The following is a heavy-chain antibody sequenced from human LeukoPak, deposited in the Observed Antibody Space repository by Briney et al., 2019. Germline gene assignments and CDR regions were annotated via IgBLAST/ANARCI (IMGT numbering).Heavy chain of an antibody. CDR2: INHSGST. CDR3: ARYPKRGRFLEWLFAGNAFDI. CDR1: GGSFSGYY. J-gene: IGHJ3*02. Sequence: SETLSLTCAVYGGSFSGYYWSWNRQPPGKGLEWIGEINHSGSTNYNPSLKSRVTISVDTSKNQFSLKLSSVTAADTAVYYCARYPKRGRFLEWLFAGNAFDIWGQGTMVTVSS. D-gene: IGHD3-3*01. V-gene: IGHV4-34*01.